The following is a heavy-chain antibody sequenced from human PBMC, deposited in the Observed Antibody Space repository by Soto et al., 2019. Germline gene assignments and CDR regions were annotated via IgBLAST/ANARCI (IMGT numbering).Heavy chain of an antibody. CDR1: GFTFSNAW. V-gene: IGHV3-23*01. CDR2: ITTSGGNT. D-gene: IGHD2-8*01. CDR3: AGRYCTNGVCYTNYYYYIDV. Sequence: GGSLRLSCAASGFTFSNAWMSWVRQAPGKGLEWVSTITTSGGNTYYADSVQGRFTISRDNSKNTLYLQMNSLRAEDTAVYYCAGRYCTNGVCYTNYYYYIDVWGKGTTVTVSS. J-gene: IGHJ6*03.